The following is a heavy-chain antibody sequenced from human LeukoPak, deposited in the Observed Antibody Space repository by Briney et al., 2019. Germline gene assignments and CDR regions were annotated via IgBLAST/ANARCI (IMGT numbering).Heavy chain of an antibody. J-gene: IGHJ4*02. CDR2: ISYDGSNK. D-gene: IGHD3-22*01. CDR3: ARDPSDYYDSSGYSDY. V-gene: IGHV3-30*03. Sequence: GGSLRLSCAASGFTFSSYGMHWVRQAPGKGLEWVAVISYDGSNKYYADSVKGRFTISRDNAKNSLYLQMNSLRAEDTAVYYCARDPSDYYDSSGYSDYWGQGTLVTVSS. CDR1: GFTFSSYG.